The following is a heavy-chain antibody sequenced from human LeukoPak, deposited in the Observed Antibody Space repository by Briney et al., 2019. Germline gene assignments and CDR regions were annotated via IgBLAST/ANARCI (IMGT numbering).Heavy chain of an antibody. CDR1: GFTVSNNY. V-gene: IGHV3-53*01. D-gene: IGHD2-2*01. CDR3: AKWGCSSTSCPENY. CDR2: IYSEGTT. J-gene: IGHJ4*02. Sequence: GGSLRLSCAASGFTVSNNYMIWIRQAPGKGPEWVSLIYSEGTTSYADSVKGRFTISRDNSKNTLYLQMNSLRVEDSAVYYCAKWGCSSTSCPENYWGQGTLVTVSS.